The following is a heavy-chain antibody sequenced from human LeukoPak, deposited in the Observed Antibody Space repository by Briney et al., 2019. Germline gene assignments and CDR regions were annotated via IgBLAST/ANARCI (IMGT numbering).Heavy chain of an antibody. J-gene: IGHJ4*02. D-gene: IGHD3-10*01. CDR2: INPNSGGT. CDR3: ARDYYGSGSYYNVLYYFDY. Sequence: GASVKVSCKASGYTFTGYYMHWVRQAPGQGLEWMGWINPNSGGTNYAQKFQGRVTMTRDTSISTAYVELSRLRSDDTAVYYCARDYYGSGSYYNVLYYFDYWGQGTLVTVSS. CDR1: GYTFTGYY. V-gene: IGHV1-2*02.